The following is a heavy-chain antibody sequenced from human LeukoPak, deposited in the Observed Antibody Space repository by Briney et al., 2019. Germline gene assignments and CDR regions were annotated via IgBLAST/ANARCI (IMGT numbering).Heavy chain of an antibody. V-gene: IGHV1-8*03. CDR2: MNPNSGNT. CDR3: ARGLLIDRAMGMSQSSWNPWDI. CDR1: GYTFTSYD. Sequence: ASVKVSCKASGYTFTSYDINWVRQATGQGLEWMGWMNPNSGNTGYAQKFQGRVTITTDESTSTAYMELSSLRSEDTAVCYCARGLLIDRAMGMSQSSWNPWDIWGQGTMVTVSS. J-gene: IGHJ3*02. D-gene: IGHD5-18*01.